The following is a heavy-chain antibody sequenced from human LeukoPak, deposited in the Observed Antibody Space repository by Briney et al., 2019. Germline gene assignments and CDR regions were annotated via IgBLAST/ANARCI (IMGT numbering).Heavy chain of an antibody. CDR2: ISSSSSTI. CDR1: GFTFSSYS. Sequence: GGSLRLSCAASGFTFSSYSMNWVRQAPGKGLEWVSYISSSSSTIYYADSVKGRFTISRDNAKNSLYLQMNSLRAGDTAVYYCARALDYGSGSYGGGYWGQGTLVTVSS. V-gene: IGHV3-48*01. D-gene: IGHD3-10*01. CDR3: ARALDYGSGSYGGGY. J-gene: IGHJ4*02.